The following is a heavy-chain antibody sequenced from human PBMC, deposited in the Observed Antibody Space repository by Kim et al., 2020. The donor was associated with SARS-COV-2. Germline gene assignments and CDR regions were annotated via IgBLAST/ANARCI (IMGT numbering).Heavy chain of an antibody. V-gene: IGHV3-48*01. D-gene: IGHD3-16*01. J-gene: IGHJ4*02. CDR3: AVGGGDY. CDR2: SSCSTI. Sequence: SSCSTISYADYVKGRFTISRDNAKNSLYLQMNSLRAEDTAVYYYAVGGGDYWGQGTLVTVSS.